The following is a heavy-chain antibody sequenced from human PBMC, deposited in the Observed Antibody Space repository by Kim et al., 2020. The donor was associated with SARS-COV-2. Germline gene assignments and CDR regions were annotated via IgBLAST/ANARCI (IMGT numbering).Heavy chain of an antibody. CDR2: ISYDGSNK. CDR1: GFTFSSYA. J-gene: IGHJ5*02. Sequence: GGSLRLSCAASGFTFSSYAMHWVRQAPGKGLEWVAVISYDGSNKYYADSVKGRFTISRDNSKNTLYLQMNSLRAEDTAVYYCARGRESAAGGWFDPWGQGTLVTVSS. V-gene: IGHV3-30*04. CDR3: ARGRESAAGGWFDP. D-gene: IGHD6-13*01.